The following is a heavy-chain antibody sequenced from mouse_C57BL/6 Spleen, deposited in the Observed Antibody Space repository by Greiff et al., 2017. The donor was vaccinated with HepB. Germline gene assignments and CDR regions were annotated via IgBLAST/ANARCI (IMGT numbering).Heavy chain of an antibody. J-gene: IGHJ3*01. D-gene: IGHD2-4*01. Sequence: EVQLQESGGGLVKPGGSLKLSCAASGFTFSSYAMSWVRQTPEKRLEWVATISDGGSYTYYPDNVKGRFTISRDNAKNNLYPQMSHLKSEDTAMYYCAREDYYDYPFFAYWGQGTLVTVSA. V-gene: IGHV5-4*01. CDR1: GFTFSSYA. CDR3: AREDYYDYPFFAY. CDR2: ISDGGSYT.